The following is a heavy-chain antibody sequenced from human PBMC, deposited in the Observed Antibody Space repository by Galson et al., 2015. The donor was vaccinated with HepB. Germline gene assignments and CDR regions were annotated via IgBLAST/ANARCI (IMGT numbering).Heavy chain of an antibody. D-gene: IGHD6-13*01. CDR2: ISGSGGST. J-gene: IGHJ4*02. Sequence: SLRLSCAASGFTFSSYAMSWVRQAPGKGLEWVSAISGSGGSTYYADSVKGRFTISRDNSKNTLYLQMNSLRAEDTAVYYCAKDTSKGWQQLADYWGQGTLVTVSS. CDR1: GFTFSSYA. V-gene: IGHV3-23*01. CDR3: AKDTSKGWQQLADY.